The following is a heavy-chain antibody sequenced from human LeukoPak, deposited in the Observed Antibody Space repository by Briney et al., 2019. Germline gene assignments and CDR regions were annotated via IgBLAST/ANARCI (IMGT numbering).Heavy chain of an antibody. Sequence: GGSLRLSCAASGFTFSSYSMNWVRQAPGKGLEWVSSISSSSYIYYADSVKGRFTISRDNAKNSLYLQMNSLRAEDTAVYYCARDLADILTGYLLYYGMDVWGQGTTVTVSS. J-gene: IGHJ6*02. CDR2: ISSSSYI. D-gene: IGHD3-9*01. V-gene: IGHV3-21*01. CDR1: GFTFSSYS. CDR3: ARDLADILTGYLLYYGMDV.